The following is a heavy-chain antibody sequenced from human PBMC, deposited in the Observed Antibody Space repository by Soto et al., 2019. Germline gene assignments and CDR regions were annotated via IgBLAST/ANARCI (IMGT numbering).Heavy chain of an antibody. J-gene: IGHJ5*02. CDR2: IKPDGSEK. CDR3: AGDLWLPGTTESYFDP. Sequence: GGSLRLSCAASGFTFSSYWMSWVRQAPGKGLEWVANIKPDGSEKYYVDSVNSRFTISRDNAKDSLYLQMNSLRAEDTAVYYCAGDLWLPGTTESYFDPWGQGTLVTVSS. D-gene: IGHD1-1*01. V-gene: IGHV3-7*01. CDR1: GFTFSSYW.